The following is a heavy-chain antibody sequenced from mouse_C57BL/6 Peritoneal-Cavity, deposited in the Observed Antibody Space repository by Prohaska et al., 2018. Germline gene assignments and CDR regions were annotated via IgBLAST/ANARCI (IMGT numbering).Heavy chain of an antibody. J-gene: IGHJ3*01. CDR3: AKVGFAY. Sequence: QRPGKDLEWIGVIDPSDSYTNYNQKFKGKATLTVDTSSSTAYMQLSSLTSEDSAVYYCAKVGFAYWGQGTLGTVSA. CDR2: IDPSDSYT. D-gene: IGHD1-3*01. V-gene: IGHV1-59*01.